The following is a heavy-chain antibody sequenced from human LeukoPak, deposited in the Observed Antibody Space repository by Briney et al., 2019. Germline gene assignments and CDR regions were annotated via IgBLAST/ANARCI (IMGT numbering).Heavy chain of an antibody. V-gene: IGHV3-30*02. CDR1: GFAFSSDG. CDR2: IRYDGNNK. D-gene: IGHD2-15*01. Sequence: PGVSLRLSCAASGFAFSSDGMHWVRQAPGKGLEWVAFIRYDGNNKYYADSVKGRFTISRDNSKNILYLQMNSLRVDDTAVYNCAKGGYSAPMASFEFWGHGTLVTVSS. J-gene: IGHJ4*01. CDR3: AKGGYSAPMASFEF.